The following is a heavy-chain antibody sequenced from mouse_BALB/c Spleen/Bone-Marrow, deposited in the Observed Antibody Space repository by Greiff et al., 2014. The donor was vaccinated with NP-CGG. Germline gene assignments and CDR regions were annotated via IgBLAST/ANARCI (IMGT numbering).Heavy chain of an antibody. CDR3: ARSLLRRDALDY. J-gene: IGHJ4*01. CDR2: IDPYSGGT. CDR1: GYSFTGYN. D-gene: IGHD2-12*01. Sequence: EVKLMESGPELEKPGASVRISCKASGYSFTGYNINWVRQSNGKSLEWIGYIDPYSGGTSYYQRFKDRATLTVDKSSSTAYMQLKSLTSEDSAVYYCARSLLRRDALDYWGQGTSVTVSS. V-gene: IGHV1S135*01.